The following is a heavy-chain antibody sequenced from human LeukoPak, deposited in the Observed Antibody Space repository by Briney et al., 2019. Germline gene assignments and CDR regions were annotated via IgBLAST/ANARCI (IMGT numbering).Heavy chain of an antibody. CDR2: IWYDGSKK. D-gene: IGHD3-10*01. J-gene: IGHJ4*02. CDR1: GFTFSSYG. Sequence: PGGSLRLSCAASGFTFSSYGMHWVRQAPGKGLEWVTVIWYDGSKKYYADSVKGRFTISRDNSRDTLYLQMNSLRVEDTAVYYCAGGDGTGSYVPNDYWGQGTPVTVSS. CDR3: AGGDGTGSYVPNDY. V-gene: IGHV3-33*01.